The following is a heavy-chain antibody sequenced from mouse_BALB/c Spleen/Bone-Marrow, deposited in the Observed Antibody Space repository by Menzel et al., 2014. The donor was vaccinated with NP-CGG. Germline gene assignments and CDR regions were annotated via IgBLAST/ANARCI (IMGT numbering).Heavy chain of an antibody. V-gene: IGHV5-12-2*01. Sequence: EVKVVESGGGLVEPGGSLKLSCAASGFTFIAYTMSWVRQTPEKRLEWVAYINNGGGSTYYPDTVKGRFTISGDNAKNTLYLQMSSLKSEDTAMYYCARHGEERPVLAMDYWGQGTSVTVSS. CDR3: ARHGEERPVLAMDY. CDR2: INNGGGST. D-gene: IGHD2-14*01. J-gene: IGHJ4*01. CDR1: GFTFIAYT.